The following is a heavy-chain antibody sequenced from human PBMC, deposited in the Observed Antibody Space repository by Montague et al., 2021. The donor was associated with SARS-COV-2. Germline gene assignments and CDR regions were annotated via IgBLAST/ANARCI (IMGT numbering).Heavy chain of an antibody. CDR2: VLYNKGT. D-gene: IGHD3-9*01. CDR3: VRHPHYDGLNGPPDF. CDR1: GVSVTDYY. J-gene: IGHJ4*02. Sequence: SETLSLTCTVSGVSVTDYYWSWIRQPPGKGLLWVGDVLYNKGTNFNPSLKSRVAISVDTSKNQFSLRLTSVTAADTAFYHCVRHPHYDGLNGPPDFWDQGALVTVSS. V-gene: IGHV4-59*08.